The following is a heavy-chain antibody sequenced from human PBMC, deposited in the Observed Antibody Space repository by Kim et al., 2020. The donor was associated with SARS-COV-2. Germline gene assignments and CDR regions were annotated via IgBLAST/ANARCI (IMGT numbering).Heavy chain of an antibody. J-gene: IGHJ4*02. D-gene: IGHD3-22*01. Sequence: YNPSLKSRVTISVDTSKNQFSLKLSSVTAADTAVYYCARAVVVMPPFDYWGQGTLVTVSS. V-gene: IGHV4-39*07. CDR3: ARAVVVMPPFDY.